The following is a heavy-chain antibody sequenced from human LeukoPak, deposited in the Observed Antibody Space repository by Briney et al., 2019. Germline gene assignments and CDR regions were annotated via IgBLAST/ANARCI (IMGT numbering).Heavy chain of an antibody. CDR2: ISGSGGST. V-gene: IGHV3-23*01. CDR3: AKAGMGPYSSSWYTDY. J-gene: IGHJ4*02. D-gene: IGHD6-13*01. Sequence: GGSLRLSCAASGFTFSSYAMSWVRQAPGKGLEWVSAISGSGGSTYYADSVKGRFTISRDNSKNTLYLQMNSLRAEDTAVYYCAKAGMGPYSSSWYTDYWGQGTLVTVSS. CDR1: GFTFSSYA.